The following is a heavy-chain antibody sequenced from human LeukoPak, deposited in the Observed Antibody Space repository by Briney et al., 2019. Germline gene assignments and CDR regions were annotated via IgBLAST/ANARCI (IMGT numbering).Heavy chain of an antibody. V-gene: IGHV3-74*01. D-gene: IGHD3-16*02. Sequence: GGSLRLSCAASGFTFSRYWMHWVRQAPGKGLVWVSRINSDGSSTSYADSVKGRFTISRDNSKNTLYLQMNSLRAEDTAVYYCAKDYRLSAYYYYGMDVWGQGTTVTVSS. J-gene: IGHJ6*02. CDR3: AKDYRLSAYYYYGMDV. CDR2: INSDGSST. CDR1: GFTFSRYW.